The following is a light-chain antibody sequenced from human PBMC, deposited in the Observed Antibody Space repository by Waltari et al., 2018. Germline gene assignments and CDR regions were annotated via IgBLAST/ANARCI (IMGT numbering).Light chain of an antibody. Sequence: DIVLTQSPGTLSLSSGERATISCRASQSISSNYLVWYQQKPGQAPRLLIYGASTRATGIPDRFSGSGSGTDFTLTISGLEPEDFAVYYCQQYGGSVPVTFGQGTRLEIK. CDR1: QSISSNY. CDR2: GAS. V-gene: IGKV3-20*01. J-gene: IGKJ5*01. CDR3: QQYGGSVPVT.